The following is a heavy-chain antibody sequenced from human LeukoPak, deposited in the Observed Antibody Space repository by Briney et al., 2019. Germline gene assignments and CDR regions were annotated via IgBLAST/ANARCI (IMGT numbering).Heavy chain of an antibody. CDR2: ISGSGGST. CDR1: GFTFSSDA. V-gene: IGHV3-23*01. Sequence: GALRLSCAASGFTFSSDAMSWVRQAPGKGLEWVSAISGSGGSTYYADSVKGRFTISRDNSKNTLYLQMNSLRAEDTALYYCAKVPGGSGDYFDYWGQGTLVTVSS. CDR3: AKVPGGSGDYFDY. D-gene: IGHD3-10*01. J-gene: IGHJ4*02.